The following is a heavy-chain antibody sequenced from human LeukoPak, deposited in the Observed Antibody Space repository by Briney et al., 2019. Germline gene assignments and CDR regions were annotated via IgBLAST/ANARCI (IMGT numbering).Heavy chain of an antibody. CDR3: AREDSTQIDY. J-gene: IGHJ4*02. CDR2: ISSSGSTI. CDR1: GFTFSSYE. Sequence: GGSLRLSCAASGFTFSSYEMNWVRQAPGKGLEWVSYISSSGSTIYYADSVEGRFTISRDNAKNSLYLQMNSLRAEDTAVYYCAREDSTQIDYWGQGTLVTVFS. V-gene: IGHV3-48*03. D-gene: IGHD2-21*01.